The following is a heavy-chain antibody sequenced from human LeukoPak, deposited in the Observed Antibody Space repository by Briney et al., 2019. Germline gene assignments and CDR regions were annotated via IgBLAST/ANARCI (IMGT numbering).Heavy chain of an antibody. J-gene: IGHJ4*02. CDR2: ISYDGSNK. D-gene: IGHD5-12*01. CDR1: GFTFSSYG. V-gene: IGHV3-30*18. CDR3: AKVGSSLDGYTPYYFDY. Sequence: GGSLRLSCAASGFTFSSYGMHWVRQALGKGLEWVAVISYDGSNKYYADSVKGRFTISRDNSKNTLYLQMNSLRAEDTAVYYCAKVGSSLDGYTPYYFDYWGQGTLVTVSS.